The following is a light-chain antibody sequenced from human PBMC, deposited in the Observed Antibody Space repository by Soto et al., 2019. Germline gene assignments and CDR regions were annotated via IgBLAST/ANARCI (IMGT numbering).Light chain of an antibody. CDR3: SSYTSRSTYV. Sequence: QSVLPQPASVSGSPGQSVTISCTGTSSVVGGYDYVSWYQHHPGKAPKLVIYDVTYRPSGVSDRFSGSKSANTASLTISGLQAEDEADYYCSSYTSRSTYVFGTGTKVTVL. V-gene: IGLV2-14*01. CDR1: SSVVGGYDY. J-gene: IGLJ1*01. CDR2: DVT.